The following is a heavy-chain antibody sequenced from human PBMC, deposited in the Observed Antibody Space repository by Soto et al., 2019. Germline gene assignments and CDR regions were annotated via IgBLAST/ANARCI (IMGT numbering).Heavy chain of an antibody. CDR2: INSDGTAT. CDR1: GFSFSSYW. D-gene: IGHD6-25*01. J-gene: IGHJ4*02. Sequence: SLSLSCAASGFSFSSYWMHWVRQVPGRGLVWVSGINSDGTATKYADSVKGRFAISRDNANNTLHLQMSSLRAEDTAVYYCARGSGFQAGVHGYWGQGTLVTVSS. V-gene: IGHV3-74*03. CDR3: ARGSGFQAGVHGY.